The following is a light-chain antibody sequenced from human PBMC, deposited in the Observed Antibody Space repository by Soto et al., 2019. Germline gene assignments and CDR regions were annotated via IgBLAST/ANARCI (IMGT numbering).Light chain of an antibody. J-gene: IGLJ2*01. CDR1: SRDVGGYNY. Sequence: QSVLTQPPSASGSPGQSVTISCTGTSRDVGGYNYVSWYQHHPDKAPKLMIYEVSKRPSGVPDRFSGSKSGNTASLTASGLQAEDEADYYCSSYAGSTLLFGGGTKVTVL. V-gene: IGLV2-8*01. CDR2: EVS. CDR3: SSYAGSTLL.